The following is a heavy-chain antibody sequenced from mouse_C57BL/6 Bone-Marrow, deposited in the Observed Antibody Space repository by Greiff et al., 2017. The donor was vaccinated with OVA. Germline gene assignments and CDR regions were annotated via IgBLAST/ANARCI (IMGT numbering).Heavy chain of an antibody. CDR3: LITTVVATSYWYFDV. J-gene: IGHJ1*03. Sequence: VQLQQSGAELAKPGASVKLSCKASGYTFTSYWMHWVKQRPGQGLEWIGYINPSSGYTKYNQKFKDKATLTADKSSSTAYMQLSSLTYEDSAVYYCLITTVVATSYWYFDVWGTGTTVTVSS. D-gene: IGHD1-1*01. V-gene: IGHV1-7*01. CDR1: GYTFTSYW. CDR2: INPSSGYT.